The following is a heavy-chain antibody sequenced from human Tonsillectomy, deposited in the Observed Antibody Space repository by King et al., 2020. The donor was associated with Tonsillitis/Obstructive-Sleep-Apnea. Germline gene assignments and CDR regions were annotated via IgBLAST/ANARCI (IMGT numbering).Heavy chain of an antibody. V-gene: IGHV3-49*04. J-gene: IGHJ4*02. Sequence: VQLVESGGGLVQPGRSLRLSCTASGFRFGDYAMNWVRQAPGKGLEWLGFMESQVYGEKTKYAASVKGRFTMSRDYSKGIAYLQMNSRKTEDTAVYYCTPADYWGQGTLVTLSS. CDR2: MESQVYGEKT. CDR1: GFRFGDYA. CDR3: TPADY.